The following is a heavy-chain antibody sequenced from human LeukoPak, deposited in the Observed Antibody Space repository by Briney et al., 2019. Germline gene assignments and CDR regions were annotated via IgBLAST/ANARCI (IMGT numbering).Heavy chain of an antibody. Sequence: ASVKVSCKASGYTFTSYYMHWVRQAPGQGLEWMGIINPSGGSTSYAQKLQGRVTMTRAISTSTVYMKLSSPRPEDTSVYYCACIAARPAHEAFDIWGQGTMVTVSS. D-gene: IGHD6-6*01. J-gene: IGHJ3*02. CDR2: INPSGGST. V-gene: IGHV1-46*01. CDR3: ACIAARPAHEAFDI. CDR1: GYTFTSYY.